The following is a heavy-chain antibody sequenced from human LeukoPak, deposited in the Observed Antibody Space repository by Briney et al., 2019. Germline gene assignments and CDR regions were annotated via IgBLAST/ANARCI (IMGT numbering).Heavy chain of an antibody. CDR3: AIVVGGSCHN. V-gene: IGHV3-23*01. D-gene: IGHD2-15*01. J-gene: IGHJ4*02. CDR1: GFTFSNFA. CDR2: ISGSGGST. Sequence: GGSLRLSCAASGFTFSNFAMNWVRQAPGKGLEWVSAISGSGGSTYYADSVKGRFTISRDNSKNTLYLQMNSLRAEDTAVYYCAIVVGGSCHNWGQGTLVTVSS.